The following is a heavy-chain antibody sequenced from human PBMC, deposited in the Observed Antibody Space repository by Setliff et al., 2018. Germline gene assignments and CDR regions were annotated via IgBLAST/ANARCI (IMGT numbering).Heavy chain of an antibody. CDR3: GGVGLLQSFDT. CDR2: IYDSGST. CDR1: GDSISSSSYY. Sequence: KPSETLSLTCTVSGDSISSSSYYWGWIRQPPGKGPEWIGSIYDSGSTHYSPSLRSRVTISVDTSKNQFSLKLTSVTAADTAVYYCGGVGLLQSFDTWGQGTKVTVSS. J-gene: IGHJ3*02. D-gene: IGHD3-22*01. V-gene: IGHV4-39*01.